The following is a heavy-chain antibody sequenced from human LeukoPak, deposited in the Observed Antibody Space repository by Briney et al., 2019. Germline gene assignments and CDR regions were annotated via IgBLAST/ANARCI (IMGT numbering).Heavy chain of an antibody. J-gene: IGHJ6*02. V-gene: IGHV4-4*02. CDR2: IYYSGST. Sequence: SETLSLTCAVSGGSISSSHWWSWVRQPPGKGLEWIGYIYYSGSTNYNPSLKSRVTISVGTSKNQFSLKLSSVTAADTAVYYCARDRCSGGSCYPHGMDVWGQGTTVTVSS. CDR3: ARDRCSGGSCYPHGMDV. CDR1: GGSISSSHW. D-gene: IGHD2-15*01.